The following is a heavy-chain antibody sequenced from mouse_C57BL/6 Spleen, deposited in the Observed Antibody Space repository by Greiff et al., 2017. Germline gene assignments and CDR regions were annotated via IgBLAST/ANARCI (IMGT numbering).Heavy chain of an antibody. Sequence: QVQLQQSDAELVKPGASVKISCKVSGYTFTDHTIHWMKQRPEQGLEWIGYIYPRDGSTKYNEKFKGKATLTADKSCSTAYVQLNRLTSEDSAVYFCAEDYYGSSYFDYWGQGTTLTVSS. V-gene: IGHV1-78*01. CDR1: GYTFTDHT. CDR3: AEDYYGSSYFDY. CDR2: IYPRDGST. J-gene: IGHJ2*01. D-gene: IGHD1-1*01.